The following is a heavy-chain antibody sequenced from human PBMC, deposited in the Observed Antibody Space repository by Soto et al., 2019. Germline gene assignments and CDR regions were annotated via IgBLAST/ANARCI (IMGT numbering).Heavy chain of an antibody. J-gene: IGHJ4*02. CDR2: IYPGDSDT. V-gene: IGHV5-51*01. CDR1: GYIFTSYW. CDR3: ARRGDSSGFIDY. D-gene: IGHD3-22*01. Sequence: PGESLKISCKVSGYIFTSYWINWVRQMPGKGLEWMGIIYPGDSDTRYNPSFQGQITISADKSINTAYLQWSSLKVSDTAVYYCARRGDSSGFIDYWGQGTLVTVSS.